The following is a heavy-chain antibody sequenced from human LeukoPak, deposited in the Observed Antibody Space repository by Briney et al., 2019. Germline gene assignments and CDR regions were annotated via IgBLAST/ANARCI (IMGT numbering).Heavy chain of an antibody. Sequence: SETLSLTCTVSGGSISSYYWSWIRQPPGKGLEWIGYIYYSGSTNYNPSLKSRVTISVDTSKNQFSLKLSSVTAADTAVYYCARASGYSSSWPPDYWGQGTLVTVSS. J-gene: IGHJ4*02. CDR1: GGSISSYY. V-gene: IGHV4-59*01. CDR2: IYYSGST. CDR3: ARASGYSSSWPPDY. D-gene: IGHD6-13*01.